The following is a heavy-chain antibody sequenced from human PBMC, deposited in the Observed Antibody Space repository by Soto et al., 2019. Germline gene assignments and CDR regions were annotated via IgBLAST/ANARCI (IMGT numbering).Heavy chain of an antibody. CDR1: GYTFTSYA. D-gene: IGHD5-12*01. CDR2: INAGNGNT. J-gene: IGHJ2*01. V-gene: IGHV1-3*01. Sequence: QVQLVQSGAEVKKPGASVKVSCKASGYTFTSYAMHWVRQAPGQRLEWMGWINAGNGNTKYSQKFQGRVTITRDTSASTAYMELSSLRSEDTAVYYSASDSGYGHWYFDLCGRGTLVTVSS. CDR3: ASDSGYGHWYFDL.